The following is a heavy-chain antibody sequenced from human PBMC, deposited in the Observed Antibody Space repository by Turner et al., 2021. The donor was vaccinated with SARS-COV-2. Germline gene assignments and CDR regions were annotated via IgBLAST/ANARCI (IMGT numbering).Heavy chain of an antibody. V-gene: IGHV3-53*04. Sequence: EVQLVESGGGLVQPGGSLRLSCAASGFTVSRNSMSWVRQAPGKGLEWVSVIYSGGSTYYADSVKGRFTISRHNSKNTLYLQMNSLRAEDTAVYHCARDLVAYGMDVWGQGTTVTVSS. D-gene: IGHD2-15*01. CDR2: IYSGGST. CDR3: ARDLVAYGMDV. J-gene: IGHJ6*02. CDR1: GFTVSRNS.